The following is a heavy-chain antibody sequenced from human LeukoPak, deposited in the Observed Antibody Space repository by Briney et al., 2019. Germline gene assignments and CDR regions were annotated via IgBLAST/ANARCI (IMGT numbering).Heavy chain of an antibody. J-gene: IGHJ4*02. CDR3: GADIVAPIDY. D-gene: IGHD5-12*01. V-gene: IGHV3-7*02. CDR1: GFTFNSYW. Sequence: GGSLRLSCATSGFTFNSYWMTWVRQAPGKGLEWVANINRDGSGKYYVDSVKGRFTISRDNAKNSLYLQMNSLRAEDTAVCYCGADIVAPIDYWGQGALVTVSS. CDR2: INRDGSGK.